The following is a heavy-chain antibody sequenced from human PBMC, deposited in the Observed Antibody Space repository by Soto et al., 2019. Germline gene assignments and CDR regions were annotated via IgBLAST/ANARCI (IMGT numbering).Heavy chain of an antibody. CDR1: GFTFTRYS. V-gene: IGHV3-21*06. Sequence: GSLGRACPASGFTFTRYSMNWVRQAPGKGLEWVSSISSTTNYIYYGDSMKGRFTISRDNAKNSLYLEMNSLRAEDKAVYYCARESEDLTSNFDYWGQGTLVTVYS. CDR2: ISSTTNYI. J-gene: IGHJ4*02. CDR3: ARESEDLTSNFDY.